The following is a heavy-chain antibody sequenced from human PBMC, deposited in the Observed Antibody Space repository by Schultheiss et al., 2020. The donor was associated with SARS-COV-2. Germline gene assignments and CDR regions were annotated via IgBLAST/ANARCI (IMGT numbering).Heavy chain of an antibody. CDR3: AKAGGYSYGLDAFDI. J-gene: IGHJ3*02. Sequence: GGSLRLSCAASGFTFSSHWMHWVRQAPGKGLEWVSSISSSSSYIYYADSVKGRFTISRDNSKNTLYLQMNSLGAEDTAVYYCAKAGGYSYGLDAFDIWGQGTMVTVSS. D-gene: IGHD5-18*01. V-gene: IGHV3-21*04. CDR2: ISSSSSYI. CDR1: GFTFSSHW.